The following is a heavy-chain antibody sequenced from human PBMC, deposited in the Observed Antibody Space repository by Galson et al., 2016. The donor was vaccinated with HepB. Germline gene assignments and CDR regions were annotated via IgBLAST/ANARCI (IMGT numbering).Heavy chain of an antibody. V-gene: IGHV4-59*01. CDR1: GGSIRGYY. CDR2: IYYSGST. CDR3: AREVAAAGTVHFDF. J-gene: IGHJ4*02. D-gene: IGHD6-13*01. Sequence: SETLSLTCIVSGGSIRGYYWTWVRQPPGKGLEWIGYIYYSGSTKYNPSLKSRITISVDTSKNQFSLNLSSVSAADTAVYYCAREVAAAGTVHFDFWGQGTLVTVSS.